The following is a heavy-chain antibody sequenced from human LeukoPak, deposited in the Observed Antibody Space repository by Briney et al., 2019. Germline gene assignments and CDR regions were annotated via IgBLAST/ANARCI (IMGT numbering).Heavy chain of an antibody. Sequence: NPSETLSLTCAVSGGSISSGGYSWSWIRQPLGKGLEWIGYIYHSGSTYYNPSLKSRVTISVDRSKNQFSLKLSSVTAADTAVYYCASSYSNPYYFDYWGQGTLVTVSS. J-gene: IGHJ4*02. V-gene: IGHV4-30-2*01. CDR3: ASSYSNPYYFDY. CDR2: IYHSGST. D-gene: IGHD4-11*01. CDR1: GGSISSGGYS.